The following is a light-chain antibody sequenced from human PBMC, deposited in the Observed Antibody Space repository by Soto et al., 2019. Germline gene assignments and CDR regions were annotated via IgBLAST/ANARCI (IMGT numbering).Light chain of an antibody. CDR3: GTWDSSLSAAVV. Sequence: QSVLTQPPSVSAAPGQKVTISCSGSSSNIGNNYVSWYQQLPGTAPKLLIYDNSKRTSGIPDRFSGSKAGTSATLGITGLQAGDEADYYCGTWDSSLSAAVVFGGGTKLTVL. CDR2: DNS. V-gene: IGLV1-51*01. J-gene: IGLJ2*01. CDR1: SSNIGNNY.